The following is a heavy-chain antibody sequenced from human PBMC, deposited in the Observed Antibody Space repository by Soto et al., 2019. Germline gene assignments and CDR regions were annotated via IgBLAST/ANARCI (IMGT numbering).Heavy chain of an antibody. CDR3: AGSPLYGGPDRYYFDY. CDR1: GGSISSGDYY. J-gene: IGHJ4*02. CDR2: IYYSGST. D-gene: IGHD4-17*01. Sequence: QVQLQESGPGLVKPSQTLSLTCTVSGGSISSGDYYWSWIRQPPGKGLEWIGYIYYSGSTYYNPSLKSRVTISVDTSKNQFSRKLSSVTAADTAVYYCAGSPLYGGPDRYYFDYWGQGTLVTVSS. V-gene: IGHV4-30-4*01.